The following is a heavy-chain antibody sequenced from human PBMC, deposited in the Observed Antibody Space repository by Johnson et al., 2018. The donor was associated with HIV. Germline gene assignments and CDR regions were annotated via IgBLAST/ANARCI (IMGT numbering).Heavy chain of an antibody. CDR2: ISWNSGSI. V-gene: IGHV3-9*01. Sequence: QLVESGGGLVQPGRSLRLSCAASGFTFDDYAMHWVRQAPGKGLEWVSGISWNSGSIGYADSVKGRFTISRDNAKNSLYLQMNSLRAEDTAVYYCAREFKWGAWFGDIKHDAFDIWGQGTMVTVSS. J-gene: IGHJ3*02. CDR1: GFTFDDYA. CDR3: AREFKWGAWFGDIKHDAFDI. D-gene: IGHD3-10*01.